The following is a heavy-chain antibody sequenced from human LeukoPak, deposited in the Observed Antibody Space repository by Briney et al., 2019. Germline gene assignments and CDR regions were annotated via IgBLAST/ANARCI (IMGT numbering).Heavy chain of an antibody. CDR3: ARGGSWFGELPVDY. J-gene: IGHJ4*02. V-gene: IGHV4-59*01. CDR1: SGSISSYY. Sequence: SETLSLTCTVSSGSISSYYWSWIRQPPGKGLEWIGYIYYSGSTNYNPSLKSRVTISVDTSKNQFSLKLSSVTAADTAVYYCARGGSWFGELPVDYWGQGTLVTVSS. CDR2: IYYSGST. D-gene: IGHD3-10*01.